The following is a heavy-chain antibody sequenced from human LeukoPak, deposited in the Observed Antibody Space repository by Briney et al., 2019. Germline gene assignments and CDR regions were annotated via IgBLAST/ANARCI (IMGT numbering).Heavy chain of an antibody. D-gene: IGHD2-15*01. CDR2: ISYDGSNK. CDR1: GFTFSSYA. V-gene: IGHV3-30-3*01. J-gene: IGHJ5*02. Sequence: PGGSLRLSCAASGFTFSSYAMHWVRQAPGKGLEWVSDISYDGSNKYYADSVKGRFTISRDNSKNTLYLQMNSLRAEDTAVYYCAREVVVAATRCNWFDPWGQGTLVTVSS. CDR3: AREVVVAATRCNWFDP.